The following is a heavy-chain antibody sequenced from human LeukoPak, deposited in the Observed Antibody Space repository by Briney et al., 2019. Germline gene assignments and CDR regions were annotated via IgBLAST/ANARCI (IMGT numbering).Heavy chain of an antibody. CDR1: GGSISSYY. CDR3: ARGGRFLEWLDAPQFDY. V-gene: IGHV4-59*01. D-gene: IGHD3-3*01. J-gene: IGHJ4*02. CDR2: IYFSGGT. Sequence: PSETLSLTCTVSGGSISSYYWSWIRQPPGKGLEWIGYIYFSGGTNYNPSLKSRVTISVDTSKNQFSLKLSSVTAADTAVYYCARGGRFLEWLDAPQFDYWGQGTLVTVSS.